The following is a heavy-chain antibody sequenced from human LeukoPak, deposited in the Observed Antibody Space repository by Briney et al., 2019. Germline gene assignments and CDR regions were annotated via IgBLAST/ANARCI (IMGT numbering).Heavy chain of an antibody. D-gene: IGHD4-11*01. J-gene: IGHJ4*02. V-gene: IGHV3-74*01. Sequence: GGSLRLSCEAPGFTFSGYWVHWVRQAPGKGLVWVSRMSSDSTRSSHADSVKGRFTISRDNAKKMVYLQMNSLRVEDSAVYYCAAGPSSNGHQLPYWGQGTLVTVSS. CDR1: GFTFSGYW. CDR3: AAGPSSNGHQLPY. CDR2: MSSDSTRS.